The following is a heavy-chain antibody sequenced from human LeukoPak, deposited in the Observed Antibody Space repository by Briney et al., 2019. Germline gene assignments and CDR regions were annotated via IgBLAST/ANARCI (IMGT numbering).Heavy chain of an antibody. V-gene: IGHV1-2*02. Sequence: ASVKVSCKASGYTFTGYYMHWVRQAPGQGLEWMGWINPNSGGTNYAQKFQGRVTMTRDTSTSTAYMELRSLRSDDTAVYYCARVSNRVFLYMNVWGKGTTVTVSS. D-gene: IGHD1-14*01. CDR3: ARVSNRVFLYMNV. CDR2: INPNSGGT. CDR1: GYTFTGYY. J-gene: IGHJ6*03.